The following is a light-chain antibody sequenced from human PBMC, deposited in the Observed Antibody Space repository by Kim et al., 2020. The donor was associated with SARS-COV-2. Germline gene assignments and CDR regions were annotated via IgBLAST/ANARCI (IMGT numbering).Light chain of an antibody. CDR2: RNN. J-gene: IGLJ3*02. Sequence: QSVLTQPPSASGTPGQRVTISCSGSSSNIGSNYGYWYQQVPGTAPKLLIYRNNQRPSGVPDRFSGSKSGTSASLAISGLRSEDEADYYCAAWDDSLSGVEFGGGTQLTVL. CDR3: AAWDDSLSGVE. V-gene: IGLV1-47*01. CDR1: SSNIGSNY.